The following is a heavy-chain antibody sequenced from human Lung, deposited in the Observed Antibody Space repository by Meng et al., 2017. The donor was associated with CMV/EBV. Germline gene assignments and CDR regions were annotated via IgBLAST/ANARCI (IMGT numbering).Heavy chain of an antibody. Sequence: ASVKVSXKASGYTFTGYNIHWVRQAPGQGLEWMGWINPNTGDTKYAQKFQGRVTLTRDTSISTAYMELSRLKSDDTAVFFCARLFHTSLGTNYYYGMDVWRQGXTVTFSS. D-gene: IGHD3-10*01. V-gene: IGHV1-2*02. CDR3: ARLFHTSLGTNYYYGMDV. CDR1: GYTFTGYN. J-gene: IGHJ6*02. CDR2: INPNTGDT.